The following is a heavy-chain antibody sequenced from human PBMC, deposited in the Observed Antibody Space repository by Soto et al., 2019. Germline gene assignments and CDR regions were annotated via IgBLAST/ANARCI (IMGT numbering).Heavy chain of an antibody. CDR1: GYTFTRYY. CDR2: INPSGGST. V-gene: IGHV1-46*01. D-gene: IGHD7-27*01. Sequence: QVQLVQSGAEVKKPGASVKVSCKASGYTFTRYYMHWVRQAPGQGLEWMGIINPSGGSTSYAQKFQGRVTMTRDTSTSTVYMELSSLRSDDTAVYYCASKLGWISVCYNWGQGTLVTVSS. J-gene: IGHJ4*02. CDR3: ASKLGWISVCYN.